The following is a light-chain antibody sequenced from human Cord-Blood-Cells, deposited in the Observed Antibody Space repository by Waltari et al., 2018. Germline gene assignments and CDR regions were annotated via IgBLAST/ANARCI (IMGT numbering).Light chain of an antibody. CDR1: KLGANY. CDR2: QDS. CDR3: QAWDSSTAV. V-gene: IGLV3-1*01. J-gene: IGLJ2*01. Sequence: SYGLTQPPSVSVSPGQTASITCSGDKLGANYACWYQQKPGQSPVLVIYQDSKRPSGIPERFSGSNSGNTATLTISGTQAMDEADYYCQAWDSSTAVFGGGTKLTVL.